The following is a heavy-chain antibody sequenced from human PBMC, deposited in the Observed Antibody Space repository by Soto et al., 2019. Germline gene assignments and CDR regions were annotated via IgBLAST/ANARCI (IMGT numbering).Heavy chain of an antibody. D-gene: IGHD3-10*01. J-gene: IGHJ6*02. CDR2: MNPNSGNT. Sequence: QVPLVQSGAEVKKPGASVKVSCKASGYTFTSYDINWVRQATGQGLEWMGWMNPNSGNTGYAQKFQGRVTMTRNTSISTAYMELSSLRSEDTAVYYCARAVPSYGSGDYYYGMDVWGQGTTVTVSS. V-gene: IGHV1-8*01. CDR1: GYTFTSYD. CDR3: ARAVPSYGSGDYYYGMDV.